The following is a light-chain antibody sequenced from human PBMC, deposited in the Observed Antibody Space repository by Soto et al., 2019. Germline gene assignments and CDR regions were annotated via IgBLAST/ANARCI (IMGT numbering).Light chain of an antibody. CDR1: QSVSSSY. CDR2: GAS. V-gene: IGKV3-20*01. Sequence: IVLTQSPGTLSLSPGERATLSCRASQSVSSSYLAWYQQKPGQAPTLLIYGASIRATGIPDRFSGSGSGIDFTLTISRLELEDFAVYYCQKYGSSPLTFGPGTKVEIK. J-gene: IGKJ3*01. CDR3: QKYGSSPLT.